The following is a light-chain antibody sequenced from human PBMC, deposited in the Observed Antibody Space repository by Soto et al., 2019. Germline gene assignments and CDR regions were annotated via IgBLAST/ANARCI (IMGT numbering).Light chain of an antibody. CDR1: QSIRTW. CDR3: QQYNSYSPCT. CDR2: DAS. Sequence: DIQMTQSPSTLSASVGDRVTITCRASQSIRTWLAWYQQKPGKVPKLLIYDASSLESGVPSRFSGSGSGTEFTLTISSRQPDDFATYYCQQYNSYSPCTFGQGTKVEIK. J-gene: IGKJ1*01. V-gene: IGKV1-5*01.